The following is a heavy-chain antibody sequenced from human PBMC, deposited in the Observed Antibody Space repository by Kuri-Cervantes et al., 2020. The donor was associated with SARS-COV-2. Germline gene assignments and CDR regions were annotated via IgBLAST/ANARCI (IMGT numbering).Heavy chain of an antibody. D-gene: IGHD3-10*01. J-gene: IGHJ4*02. CDR2: INSDGSST. Sequence: GESLKISCAASGFTFSSYWMHWVRQAPGKGLVWVSRINSDGSSTSYADSVKGRFTISRDNAKNTLYPQMNSLRAEDTAVYYCARDLVGIGELSWGFDYWGQGTLVTVSS. V-gene: IGHV3-74*01. CDR1: GFTFSSYW. CDR3: ARDLVGIGELSWGFDY.